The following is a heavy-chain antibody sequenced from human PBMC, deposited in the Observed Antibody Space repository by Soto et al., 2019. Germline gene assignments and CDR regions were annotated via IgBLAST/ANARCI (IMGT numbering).Heavy chain of an antibody. CDR3: ARNMDYYYGRGSGNGHGV. Sequence: QVQLVQSGAEVKEPGDSVRVSGEASGYTFTAYYIHWVRQAPGQGLEWMGWINPKFGDTTYAQDCQGRVSMTRDMSISTVYMELSRLTSDDTAIYYCARNMDYYYGRGSGNGHGVWGQGTTVTVFS. D-gene: IGHD3-10*02. CDR1: GYTFTAYY. J-gene: IGHJ6*02. CDR2: INPKFGDT. V-gene: IGHV1-2*02.